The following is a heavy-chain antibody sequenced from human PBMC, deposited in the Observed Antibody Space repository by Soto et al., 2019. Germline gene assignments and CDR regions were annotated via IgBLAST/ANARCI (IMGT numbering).Heavy chain of an antibody. V-gene: IGHV1-3*05. D-gene: IGHD2-21*02. CDR2: INAGNGNT. J-gene: IGHJ4*02. CDR1: GYTFTSYA. Sequence: QVQLVQSGAEEKKPGASVKVSCKASGYTFTSYAMHWVRQAPGQRLEWMGWINAGNGNTKYSQKFQGRVTITSDTSASTAYMDLSSLRSEDTAVYYCARSIVVVTALDYWGQGTPVTVSS. CDR3: ARSIVVVTALDY.